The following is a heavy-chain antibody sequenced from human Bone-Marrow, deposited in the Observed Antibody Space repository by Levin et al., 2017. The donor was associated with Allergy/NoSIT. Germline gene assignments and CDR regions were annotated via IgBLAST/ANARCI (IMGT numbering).Heavy chain of an antibody. Sequence: PGGSLRLSCAASGFTLSNYAMSWVRQAPGKGLEWVSSLTDSGTNTYYADSVKGRFTISRDISKNPLYLQMNRLRAEDTALYYCAKELGYDDYCCVGCYQYDSWGQGSLVTVSS. V-gene: IGHV3-23*01. CDR1: GFTLSNYA. CDR2: LTDSGTNT. D-gene: IGHD4-17*01. J-gene: IGHJ4*02. CDR3: AKELGYDDYCCVGCYQYDS.